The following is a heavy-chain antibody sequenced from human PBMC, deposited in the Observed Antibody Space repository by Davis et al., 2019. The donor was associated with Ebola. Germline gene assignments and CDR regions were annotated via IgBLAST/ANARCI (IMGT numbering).Heavy chain of an antibody. CDR1: GYTFTGYY. CDR3: ARELGPIAYNWFDP. J-gene: IGHJ5*02. V-gene: IGHV1-2*02. CDR2: INPNSGGT. D-gene: IGHD1-26*01. Sequence: ASVKVSCKASGYTFTGYYMHWVRQAPGQGLEWMGWINPNSGGTNYAQKFQGRVTMTRDTSISPAYMELSRLRSDETAVYYCARELGPIAYNWFDPWGQGTLVTVSS.